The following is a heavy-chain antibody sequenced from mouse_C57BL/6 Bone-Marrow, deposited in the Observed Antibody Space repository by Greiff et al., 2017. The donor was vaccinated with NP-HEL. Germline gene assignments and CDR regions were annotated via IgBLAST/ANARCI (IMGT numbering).Heavy chain of an antibody. CDR3: ARGYDYDVRYAMDY. Sequence: VQLQESGAELVRPGASVKLSCKASGYTFTDYYINWVKQRPGQGLEWIARIYPGSGNTYYNEKFKGKATLTAEKSSSTAYMQLSSLTSEDSAVYFCARGYDYDVRYAMDYWGQGTSVTVSS. CDR2: IYPGSGNT. D-gene: IGHD2-4*01. CDR1: GYTFTDYY. J-gene: IGHJ4*01. V-gene: IGHV1-76*01.